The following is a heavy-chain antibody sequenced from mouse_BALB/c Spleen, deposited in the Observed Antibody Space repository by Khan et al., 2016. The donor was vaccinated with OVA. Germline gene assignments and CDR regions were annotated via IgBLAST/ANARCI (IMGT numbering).Heavy chain of an antibody. V-gene: IGHV2-6-4*01. CDR2: IWGGGGT. Sequence: VELVESGPGLVAPSQSLSITCTVSGFSLSRYNIHWVRQPPGKGLEWLGMIWGGGGTDYNSTLKSRLSISKDNSKSQVFLKMNCLQTDDSAMYYCARAYYRSDGYYAMDYWGQGTSVTVSS. CDR1: GFSLSRYN. D-gene: IGHD2-14*01. J-gene: IGHJ4*01. CDR3: ARAYYRSDGYYAMDY.